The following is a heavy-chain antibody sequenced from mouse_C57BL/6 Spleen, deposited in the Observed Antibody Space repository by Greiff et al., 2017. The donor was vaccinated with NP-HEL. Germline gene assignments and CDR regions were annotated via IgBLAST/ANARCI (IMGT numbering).Heavy chain of an antibody. J-gene: IGHJ2*01. D-gene: IGHD1-1*01. CDR3: ARSGYYGSSLYYCDY. CDR2: IYPGDGDT. V-gene: IGHV1-82*01. CDR1: GYAFSSSW. Sequence: VKLMESGPELVKPGASVKISCKASGYAFSSSWMNWVKQRPGKGLEWIGRIYPGDGDTNYNGKFKGKATLTADKSSSTAYMQLSSLTSEDSAVYFCARSGYYGSSLYYCDYWGQGTTLTVSS.